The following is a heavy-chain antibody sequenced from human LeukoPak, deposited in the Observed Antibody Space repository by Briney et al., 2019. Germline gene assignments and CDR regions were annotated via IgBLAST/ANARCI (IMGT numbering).Heavy chain of an antibody. J-gene: IGHJ3*02. Sequence: ASVKVSCKASGYTFTSYAMNWVRQAPGQGLEWMGWINTNTGNPTYAQGFTGRFVFSLDTSVSTAYLQISSLKAEDTAVYYCARVTGTTDGGGFLGAAENAFDIWGQGTMVTVSS. CDR3: ARVTGTTDGGGFLGAAENAFDI. CDR2: INTNTGNP. V-gene: IGHV7-4-1*02. CDR1: GYTFTSYA. D-gene: IGHD1-20*01.